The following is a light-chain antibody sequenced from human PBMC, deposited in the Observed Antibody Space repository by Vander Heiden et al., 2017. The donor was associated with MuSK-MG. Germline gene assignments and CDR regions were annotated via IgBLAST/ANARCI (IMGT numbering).Light chain of an antibody. CDR2: AAS. CDR1: RSISIY. J-gene: IGKJ5*01. CDR3: QQLDSSPPIT. Sequence: DIQLTHSPSSLSASVGARVTITCRASRSISIYLNWYQQKPGKAPKLLIYAASCLQSGVPSSFSGSGCGTDFPLTISSRQPEDFASYYCQQLDSSPPITFGHGTLLEIK. V-gene: IGKV1-39*01.